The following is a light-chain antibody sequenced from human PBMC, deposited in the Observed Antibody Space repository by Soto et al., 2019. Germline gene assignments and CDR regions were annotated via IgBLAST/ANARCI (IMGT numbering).Light chain of an antibody. V-gene: IGKV1-33*01. J-gene: IGKJ4*01. CDR1: QDIRKN. CDR3: QQYNDLIT. Sequence: DIQMTQPPSSLSASVGDRVTITCQASQDIRKNLNWYQQKPGKAPKLLIYGVSNLETGVPSRFSGSGSGTDFTLTITSLQPEDISTYYCQQYNDLITFGGGTKVEIK. CDR2: GVS.